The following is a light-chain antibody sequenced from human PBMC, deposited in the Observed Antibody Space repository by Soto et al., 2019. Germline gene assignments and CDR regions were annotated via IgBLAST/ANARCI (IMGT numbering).Light chain of an antibody. J-gene: IGLJ2*01. CDR3: ISYAGSNNVI. CDR2: EVT. Sequence: QSALTQPPSASGSPGQSVAISCTGTSSDVGGYNYVSWYQQHPGKAPKLMLYEVTKRPSGVPDRFSGSKSGNTASLTVSGLLAEDEADYYCISYAGSNNVIFGGGTKLTVL. V-gene: IGLV2-8*01. CDR1: SSDVGGYNY.